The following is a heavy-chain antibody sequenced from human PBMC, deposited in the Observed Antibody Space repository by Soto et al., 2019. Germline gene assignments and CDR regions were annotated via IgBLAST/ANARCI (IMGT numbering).Heavy chain of an antibody. CDR1: GFTFSSYA. CDR2: ISGSGGST. D-gene: IGHD4-17*01. Sequence: EVQLLDAGGGLVHPGGSLRPSSVASGFTFSSYAMSWVRQAPGKGLEWGSAISGSGGSTYYADSVKGRFTISRDNSKNTLYLQMNSLRAEDTAVYYCAKYSPFFDGDYVQYYYYYGMDVWGQGTTVTVSS. J-gene: IGHJ6*02. V-gene: IGHV3-23*01. CDR3: AKYSPFFDGDYVQYYYYYGMDV.